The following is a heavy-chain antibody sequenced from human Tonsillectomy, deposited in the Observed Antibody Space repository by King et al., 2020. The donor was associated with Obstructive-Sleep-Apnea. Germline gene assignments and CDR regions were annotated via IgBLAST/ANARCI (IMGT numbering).Heavy chain of an antibody. CDR2: IKSRAYVGTT. V-gene: IGHV3-15*05. D-gene: IGHD1-26*01. J-gene: IGHJ4*02. CDR3: TSGSFIGTYDLHLAY. CDR1: GFNFSNPW. Sequence: VQLVESGGGLVKPGGSLRLSCVGSGFNFSNPWMNWVRQAPGKGLEWVGRIKSRAYVGTTDSATPVKGRFTISRDDSKNTLFLHMNSLKTEDTALYYCTSGSFIGTYDLHLAYWGQGSLVTVSS.